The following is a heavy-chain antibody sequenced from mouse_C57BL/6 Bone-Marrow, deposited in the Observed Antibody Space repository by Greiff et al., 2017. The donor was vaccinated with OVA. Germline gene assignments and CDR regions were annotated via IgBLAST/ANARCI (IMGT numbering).Heavy chain of an antibody. J-gene: IGHJ1*03. Sequence: VQLQQSGAELVRPGASVTLSCKASGYTFTDYEMHWVKQTPVHGLEWIGAIDPETGGTAYNQKFKGKAILTADKSSSTAYMELRSLTSEDSAVYYCTRGITTVVGGGWYCDVWGTGTTVTVSS. V-gene: IGHV1-15*01. D-gene: IGHD1-1*01. CDR2: IDPETGGT. CDR3: TRGITTVVGGGWYCDV. CDR1: GYTFTDYE.